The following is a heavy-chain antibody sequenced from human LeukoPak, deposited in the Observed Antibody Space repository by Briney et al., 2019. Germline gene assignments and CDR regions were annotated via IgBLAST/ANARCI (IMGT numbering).Heavy chain of an antibody. CDR1: GFTFSSYS. CDR2: IDSDGSST. Sequence: GGSLRLSCAASGFTFSSYSMNWVRQAPGKGLVWVSRIDSDGSSTSNADSVKGRFTISRDNAKNTVYLQMNSLRAEDTAVYYCARGFTIFGVVNDAFDIWGQGTMVTVSS. CDR3: ARGFTIFGVVNDAFDI. J-gene: IGHJ3*02. D-gene: IGHD3-3*01. V-gene: IGHV3-74*01.